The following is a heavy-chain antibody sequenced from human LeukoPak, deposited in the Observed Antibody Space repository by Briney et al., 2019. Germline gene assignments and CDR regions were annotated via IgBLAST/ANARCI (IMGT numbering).Heavy chain of an antibody. CDR2: IKSKTDGGTT. D-gene: IGHD2-2*01. Sequence: PGGSLRLSCAASGFTFNSYSMNWFRQAPGKGLEWVGRIKSKTDGGTTDYAAPVKGRFTISRDDSKNTLYLQMNSLKTEDTAVYYCTTDFLTFMGYCSSTSCPPVDYWGQGTLVTVSS. CDR1: GFTFNSYS. J-gene: IGHJ4*02. CDR3: TTDFLTFMGYCSSTSCPPVDY. V-gene: IGHV3-15*01.